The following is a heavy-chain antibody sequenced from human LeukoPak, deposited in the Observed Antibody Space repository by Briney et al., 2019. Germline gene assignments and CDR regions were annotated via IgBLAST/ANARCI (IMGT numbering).Heavy chain of an antibody. J-gene: IGHJ4*02. CDR3: ARGRREYYYDSSGYYYPH. V-gene: IGHV1-69*05. Sequence: GASVKVSCKASGGTFSSYVISWVRQAPGQGLEWMGRIIPIFGTANYAQKFQGRVTITTDESTSTAYMELSSLRSEDTAVYYCARGRREYYYDSSGYYYPHWGQGTLVTVSS. D-gene: IGHD3-22*01. CDR2: IIPIFGTA. CDR1: GGTFSSYV.